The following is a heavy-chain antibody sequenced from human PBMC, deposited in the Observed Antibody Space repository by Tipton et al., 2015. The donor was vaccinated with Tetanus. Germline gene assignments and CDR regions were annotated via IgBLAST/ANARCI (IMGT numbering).Heavy chain of an antibody. Sequence: QLVQSGAEVKKPGESLKISCKASGYTFGSYWIGWVRQLPGKGLEWMGIILPRDSDARYGPSFQGHVTIPADTSINTAYLEWRGLKASAPAMYWCARRDGTGPFDYWGQGSLVTVSS. D-gene: IGHD3/OR15-3a*01. CDR1: GYTFGSYW. J-gene: IGHJ4*02. CDR3: ARRDGTGPFDY. V-gene: IGHV5-51*01. CDR2: ILPRDSDA.